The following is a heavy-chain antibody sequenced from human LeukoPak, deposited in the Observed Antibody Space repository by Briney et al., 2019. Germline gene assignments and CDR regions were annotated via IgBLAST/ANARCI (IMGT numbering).Heavy chain of an antibody. J-gene: IGHJ5*02. D-gene: IGHD1-1*01. CDR1: GFSFSNHA. Sequence: QSGGSLRLSCAASGFSFSNHAMHWVRQAPGRGLEWVSFISYDAKNKFYVDSVKGRFAISRDNSKNTLQLQMNSLRLEDTAIYYCARGETGTCLGHWGQGILVTVSS. CDR3: ARGETGTCLGH. CDR2: ISYDAKNK. V-gene: IGHV3-30*09.